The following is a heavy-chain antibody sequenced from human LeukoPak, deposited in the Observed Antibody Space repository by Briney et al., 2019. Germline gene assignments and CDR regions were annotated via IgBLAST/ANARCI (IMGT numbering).Heavy chain of an antibody. Sequence: SVKVSCRASGGTFSSYAISWMRQAPGQGLEWMGGIIPIFGTANYAQKFQGRVTITADESTSTAYMELSSLRSEDTAMYYCARAYSSSIYNYYYMDVWGKGTTVTVSS. V-gene: IGHV1-69*13. CDR3: ARAYSSSIYNYYYMDV. CDR1: GGTFSSYA. J-gene: IGHJ6*03. CDR2: IIPIFGTA. D-gene: IGHD6-6*01.